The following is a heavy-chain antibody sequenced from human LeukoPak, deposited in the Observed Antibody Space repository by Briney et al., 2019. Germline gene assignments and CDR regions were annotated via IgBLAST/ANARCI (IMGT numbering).Heavy chain of an antibody. CDR2: TYYRSKWHY. D-gene: IGHD1-26*01. CDR1: GDSVSSNSGV. V-gene: IGHV6-1*01. J-gene: IGHJ4*02. Sequence: SQTLSLTCAISGDSVSSNSGVWNWIRQSPSRGLEWLGRTYYRSKWHYDYAVSVKSRITINPDTSKNQFSLQLNSVTPEDTAVYYCARGRSTWHLDYWGQGTLVTVSS. CDR3: ARGRSTWHLDY.